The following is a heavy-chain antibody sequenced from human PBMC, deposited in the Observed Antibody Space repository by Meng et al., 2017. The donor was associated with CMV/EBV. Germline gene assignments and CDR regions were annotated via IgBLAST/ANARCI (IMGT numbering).Heavy chain of an antibody. Sequence: SVKVSCKASGGTFSSYAISWVRQAPGQGLEWMGGIIPILGIANYTQKFQGRVTITADKSTSTAYMELSSLRSEDTAVYYCAGGYYGSGLDYWGQGTLVTVSS. CDR2: IIPILGIA. CDR1: GGTFSSYA. J-gene: IGHJ4*02. D-gene: IGHD3-10*01. V-gene: IGHV1-69*10. CDR3: AGGYYGSGLDY.